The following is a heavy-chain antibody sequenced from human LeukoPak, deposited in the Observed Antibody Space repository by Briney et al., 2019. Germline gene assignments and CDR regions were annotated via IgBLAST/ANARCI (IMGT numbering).Heavy chain of an antibody. Sequence: GATVKVSCKASGGTFSSYAISWVRQAPGQGLEWMGRIIPILGIANYAQKFQGRVTITADKSTSTAYKELSSLRSEDTAVYYCARALRYCSGGSYLNWFDPWGQGTLVTVSS. CDR3: ARALRYCSGGSYLNWFDP. J-gene: IGHJ5*02. CDR1: GGTFSSYA. CDR2: IIPILGIA. D-gene: IGHD2-15*01. V-gene: IGHV1-69*04.